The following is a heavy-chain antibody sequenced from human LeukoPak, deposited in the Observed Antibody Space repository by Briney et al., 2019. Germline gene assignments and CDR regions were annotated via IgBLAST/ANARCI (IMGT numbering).Heavy chain of an antibody. Sequence: PGGSLRLSCAASGFTVSSNYMSWVRQAPGKGLEWVSVIYSGGSTYYADSVKGRFTISRDNSKNTLYLQMNSLRAEDSAVYYCARWYSSSWCEWGQGTLVTVSS. V-gene: IGHV3-66*01. J-gene: IGHJ4*02. D-gene: IGHD6-13*01. CDR3: ARWYSSSWCE. CDR1: GFTVSSNY. CDR2: IYSGGST.